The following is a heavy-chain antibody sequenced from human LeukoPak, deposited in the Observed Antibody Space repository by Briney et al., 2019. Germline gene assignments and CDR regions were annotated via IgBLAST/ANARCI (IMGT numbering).Heavy chain of an antibody. D-gene: IGHD3-10*01. V-gene: IGHV3-11*06. J-gene: IGHJ4*02. CDR1: GFTFSDYY. CDR3: ARDTLYYYGSGSCFDY. CDR2: ISSSSSYI. Sequence: GGSLRLSCAASGFTFSDYYMSWIRQAPGKGLEWVSSISSSSSYIYYADSVKGRFTISRDNAKNSLYLQMNSLRAEDTAVYYCARDTLYYYGSGSCFDYWGQGTLVTVSS.